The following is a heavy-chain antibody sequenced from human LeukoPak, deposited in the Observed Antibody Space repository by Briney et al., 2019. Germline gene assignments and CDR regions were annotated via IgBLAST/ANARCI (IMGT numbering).Heavy chain of an antibody. D-gene: IGHD1-26*01. CDR1: GFAFKNYS. J-gene: IGHJ3*02. CDR3: ARDWDAFDI. Sequence: GGSLRLSCAASGFAFKNYSMNWVRQAPGKRLEWLSYISGNSRSIYYADSVKGRFTISRDNAKSSLYLRMNSLRVEDTAVYSCARDWDAFDIWGQGTLVTVSS. V-gene: IGHV3-48*04. CDR2: ISGNSRSI.